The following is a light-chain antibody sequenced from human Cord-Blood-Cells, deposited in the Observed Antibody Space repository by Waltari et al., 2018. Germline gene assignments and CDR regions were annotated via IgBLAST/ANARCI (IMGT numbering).Light chain of an antibody. CDR1: QSVSSSY. V-gene: IGKV3-20*01. Sequence: ELVLTQSPGTLSLSPGERATLSCRASQSVSSSYLAWYQQKPGPAPRLLIYGASSRATGIPDRFSGSGSGTDFTLTISRLEPEDFAVYYCQQYGSSPLTFGGGTKVEIK. J-gene: IGKJ4*01. CDR3: QQYGSSPLT. CDR2: GAS.